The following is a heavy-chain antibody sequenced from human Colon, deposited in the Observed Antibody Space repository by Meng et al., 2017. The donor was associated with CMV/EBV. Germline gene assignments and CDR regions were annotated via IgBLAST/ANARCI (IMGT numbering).Heavy chain of an antibody. CDR1: GDTFSTHA. CDR3: ARGGPSAAAGRGYFQY. V-gene: IGHV1-69*06. Sequence: KVSCKASGDTFSTHAITWVRQAPGGGLEWMGASIPLLGTPVYAQKFQGRISISADRSTRTAYMELSSLRSEDTAIYYCARGGPSAAAGRGYFQYWGQGTLVTVSS. J-gene: IGHJ1*01. CDR2: SIPLLGTP. D-gene: IGHD6-13*01.